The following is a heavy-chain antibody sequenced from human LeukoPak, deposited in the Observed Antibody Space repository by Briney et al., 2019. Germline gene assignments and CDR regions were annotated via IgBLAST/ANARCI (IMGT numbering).Heavy chain of an antibody. J-gene: IGHJ4*02. V-gene: IGHV3-23*01. Sequence: GGSLRLSCATSGFTFSSYAMSWVRQAPGKGLEWVSAISGSGGSTYYADSVKGRFTISRDNSKNTLYLQMNSLRAEDTAVYYCAKASSGYYYYYFDYWGQGTLVTVSS. D-gene: IGHD3-22*01. CDR3: AKASSGYYYYYFDY. CDR2: ISGSGGST. CDR1: GFTFSSYA.